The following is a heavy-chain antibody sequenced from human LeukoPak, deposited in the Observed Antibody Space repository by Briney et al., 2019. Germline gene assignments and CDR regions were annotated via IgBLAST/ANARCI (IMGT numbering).Heavy chain of an antibody. J-gene: IGHJ4*02. Sequence: GGSLRLSCAASGFTFSSYAMSWVRQAPGKGLEWVSGISGSDGSTYYADSAKGRFTIFRDNSKKTLYLQMNSLRGEDTAVYYCARERKYYDSYGYYRGYYFDYWGQGTLVTVSS. V-gene: IGHV3-23*01. CDR1: GFTFSSYA. CDR2: ISGSDGST. CDR3: ARERKYYDSYGYYRGYYFDY. D-gene: IGHD3-22*01.